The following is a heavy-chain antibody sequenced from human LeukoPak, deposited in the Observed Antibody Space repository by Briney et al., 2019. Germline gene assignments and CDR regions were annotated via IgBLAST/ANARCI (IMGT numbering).Heavy chain of an antibody. CDR1: GFTFSSHS. J-gene: IGHJ6*04. Sequence: PGGSLRLSCAASGFTFSSHSMSWVRQAPGKGLEWVSSISSSRSYIYYADSVKGRFTISRDNAKNSLYLQMNSLRAEDTAVYYCAELGITMIGGVWGKGTTVTISS. V-gene: IGHV3-21*01. CDR2: ISSSRSYI. CDR3: AELGITMIGGV. D-gene: IGHD3-10*02.